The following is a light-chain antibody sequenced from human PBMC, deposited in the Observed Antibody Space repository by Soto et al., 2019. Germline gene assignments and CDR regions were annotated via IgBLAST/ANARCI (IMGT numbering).Light chain of an antibody. CDR3: QSYDSSNVV. J-gene: IGLJ2*01. Sequence: QSVSESPGKTVTISCTGSSGSIASNYVQWYQQRPGSAPTTVIYEDNQRPSGVPDRFSGSIDSSSNSASLTISGLKTEDEADYYCQSYDSSNVVFGGGTKLTV. CDR1: SGSIASNY. V-gene: IGLV6-57*02. CDR2: EDN.